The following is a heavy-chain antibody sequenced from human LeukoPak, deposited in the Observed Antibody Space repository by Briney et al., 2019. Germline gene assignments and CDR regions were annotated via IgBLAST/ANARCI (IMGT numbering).Heavy chain of an antibody. D-gene: IGHD6-19*01. CDR3: ARDSGGWYDAFDI. CDR1: GLAFSIYS. CDR2: ISISSSYI. V-gene: IGHV3-21*04. J-gene: IGHJ3*02. Sequence: VGSLRPSCAASGLAFSIYSMNGVREAPGKGVWWVSGISISSSYIYYADSLKVRFTISRDNAMTSLYLQMNRLRAEDTAVYYCARDSGGWYDAFDIWGQGTMVTVYS.